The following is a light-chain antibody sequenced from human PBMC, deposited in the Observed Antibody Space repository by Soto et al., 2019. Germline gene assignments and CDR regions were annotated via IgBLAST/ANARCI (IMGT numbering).Light chain of an antibody. CDR1: QSVSSY. Sequence: EIVLTKAPATPSLSPREKATLSCRASQSVSSYLAWYQQKPGQAPKLLIYDASNRATGIPARFSGSGSGTDFTLTISSLGPEDFAVYYCQQRSNWPLRITFGQGTRLE. CDR2: DAS. V-gene: IGKV3-11*01. CDR3: QQRSNWPLRIT. J-gene: IGKJ5*01.